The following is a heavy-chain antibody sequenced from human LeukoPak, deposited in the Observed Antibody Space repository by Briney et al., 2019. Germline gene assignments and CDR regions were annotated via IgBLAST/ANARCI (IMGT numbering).Heavy chain of an antibody. CDR2: IYGNDDK. V-gene: IGHV2-5*01. D-gene: IGHD4-17*01. CDR3: VHRTSVTSVDH. J-gene: IGHJ4*02. Sequence: SGPTLVNPTQTLTLTCTFSGFSLSTNAVVVGWVRQPPGTALEWLTFIYGNDDKRYSPSLESRLTITKDTSKNEVVLTMTDMDYVDTATYYCVHRTSVTSVDHWGQGTLVTVPS. CDR1: GFSLSTNAVV.